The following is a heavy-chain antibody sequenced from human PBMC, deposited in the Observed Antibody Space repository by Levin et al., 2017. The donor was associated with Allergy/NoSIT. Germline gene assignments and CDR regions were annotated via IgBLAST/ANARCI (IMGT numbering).Heavy chain of an antibody. CDR3: AHSRTYDDILTGYYNRPFDY. D-gene: IGHD3-9*01. V-gene: IGHV2-5*02. CDR1: GFSLSTSGVG. J-gene: IGHJ4*02. CDR2: IYWDDDK. Sequence: SGPTLVKPTQTLTLTCTFSGFSLSTSGVGVGWIRQPPGKALEWLALIYWDDDKRYSPSLKSRLTITKDTSKNQVVLTMTNMDPVDTATYYCAHSRTYDDILTGYYNRPFDYWGQGTLVTVSS.